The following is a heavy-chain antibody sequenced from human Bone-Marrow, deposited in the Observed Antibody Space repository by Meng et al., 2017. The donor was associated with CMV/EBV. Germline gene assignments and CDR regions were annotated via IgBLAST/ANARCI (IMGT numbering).Heavy chain of an antibody. D-gene: IGHD3-3*01. Sequence: GGSLRLSCAASGFTFSSYGMHWVRQAPGKGLEWVAFIRYDGSNKYYADSVKGRFTISRDNSKNTLYLQMNSLRAEDTAVYYCAKGDFWNGYSEYFLYWGQGTLVTVSS. CDR2: IRYDGSNK. J-gene: IGHJ1*01. CDR3: AKGDFWNGYSEYFLY. V-gene: IGHV3-30*02. CDR1: GFTFSSYG.